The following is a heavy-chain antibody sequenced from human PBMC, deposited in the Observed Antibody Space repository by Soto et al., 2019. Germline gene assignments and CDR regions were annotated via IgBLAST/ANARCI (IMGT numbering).Heavy chain of an antibody. CDR3: ARIPKTYSSSWYGENYYYYYGMDV. Sequence: SETLSLTCAVYGGSFSGYYWSWIRQPPGKGLEWIGEINHSGSTNYNPSLKSRVTISVDTSKNQFSLKLSSVTAADTAVYYCARIPKTYSSSWYGENYYYYYGMDVWGQGTTVTVSS. D-gene: IGHD6-13*01. J-gene: IGHJ6*02. CDR2: INHSGST. CDR1: GGSFSGYY. V-gene: IGHV4-34*01.